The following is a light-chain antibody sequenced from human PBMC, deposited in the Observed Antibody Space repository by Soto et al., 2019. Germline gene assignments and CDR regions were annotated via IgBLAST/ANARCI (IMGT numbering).Light chain of an antibody. J-gene: IGLJ1*01. Sequence: QSVLTQPPSASGTPGQRVTISCSGSSSNIGSNTVNWYQQFPGTAPKLLIYGNDQRPSGVPDRFSGSKSGTSASLAISGLQSEDEADYYCATWDDSLIGSVFGTGTKLTAL. CDR1: SSNIGSNT. CDR3: ATWDDSLIGSV. V-gene: IGLV1-44*01. CDR2: GND.